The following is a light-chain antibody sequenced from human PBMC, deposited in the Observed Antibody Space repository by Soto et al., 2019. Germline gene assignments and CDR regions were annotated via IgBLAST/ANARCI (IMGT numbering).Light chain of an antibody. CDR3: QSYDGSLSGFYV. J-gene: IGLJ1*01. CDR2: GNS. V-gene: IGLV1-40*01. Sequence: VLTQPPSVSGAPGQRVTISCTGSSSNIGAGYDVHWYQQLPGTAPKLLIYGNSNRPSGVPDRFSGSKSGTSASLAITGLQAEDEADYYCQSYDGSLSGFYVFGTGTKVTVL. CDR1: SSNIGAGYD.